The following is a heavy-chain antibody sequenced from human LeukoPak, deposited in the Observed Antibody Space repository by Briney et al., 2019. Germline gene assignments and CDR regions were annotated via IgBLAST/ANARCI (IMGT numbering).Heavy chain of an antibody. J-gene: IGHJ6*03. D-gene: IGHD2-2*01. CDR1: GGSISSGSRY. V-gene: IGHV4-61*02. Sequence: SQTLSLTCTVSGGSISSGSRYWSWIRQPAGKGLEYIGRMYASGNTNYNPSLESRVTITVDTSKNQFSLKLNSVTAADTAIYYCASERAAAISYYYYYYMDVWGKGTTVTVSS. CDR2: MYASGNT. CDR3: ASERAAAISYYYYYYMDV.